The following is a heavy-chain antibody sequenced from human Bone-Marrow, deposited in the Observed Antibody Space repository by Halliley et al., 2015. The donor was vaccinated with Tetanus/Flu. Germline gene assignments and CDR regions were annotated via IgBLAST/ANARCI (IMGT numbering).Heavy chain of an antibody. V-gene: IGHV4-31*11. CDR2: IYYSGTT. D-gene: IGHD3-10*01. CDR3: ARSLYYYGSGSYSDY. CDR1: GFSIGSGGYY. J-gene: IGHJ4*02. Sequence: TLSLTCAVSGFSIGSGGYYWSWIRQHPGKGLEWIGYIYYSGTTYYNPSLKSRLTISVDTSKNQFSLKLSSVTAADTAVYYCARSLYYYGSGSYSDYWGQGTLVTVSS.